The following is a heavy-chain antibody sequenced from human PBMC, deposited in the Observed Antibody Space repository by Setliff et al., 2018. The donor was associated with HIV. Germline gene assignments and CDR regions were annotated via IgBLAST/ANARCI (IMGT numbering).Heavy chain of an antibody. D-gene: IGHD2-15*01. CDR1: GFSFSTYV. CDR2: VWYEGNNK. Sequence: QPGGSLRLSCAASGFSFSTYVMHWVRQAPGRALEWVALVWYEGNNKYYADSVRGRFTISRDNSNNTLFLQMSSLRDEDTAVYYCAKDRYCSGRSCYSGNAFDVWGQGTLVTVSS. CDR3: AKDRYCSGRSCYSGNAFDV. J-gene: IGHJ3*01. V-gene: IGHV3-33*06.